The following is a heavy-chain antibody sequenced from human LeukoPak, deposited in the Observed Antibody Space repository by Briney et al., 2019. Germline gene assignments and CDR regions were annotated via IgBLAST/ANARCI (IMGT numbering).Heavy chain of an antibody. CDR3: ASLAADCSGGSCFNWFDP. CDR2: IYYSGST. V-gene: IGHV4-39*01. J-gene: IGHJ5*02. D-gene: IGHD2-15*01. CDR1: GGSISSSSYY. Sequence: PSETLSLTCTVSGGSISSSSYYWGWIRQPPGKGLEWIGSIYYSGSTYYNPSLKSRVTISVDTSKNQFSLKLSSVTAADTAVYYCASLAADCSGGSCFNWFDPWGQGTLVTVSP.